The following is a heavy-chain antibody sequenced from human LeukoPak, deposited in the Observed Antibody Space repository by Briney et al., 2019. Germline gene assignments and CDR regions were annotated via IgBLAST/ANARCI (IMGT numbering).Heavy chain of an antibody. D-gene: IGHD4-11*01. CDR1: GGTFSSYT. CDR3: ARALWYMTTISYNGFGA. Sequence: SVKVSCKASGGTFSSYTISWVRPAPGQGLEWMGRIIPILGIANYAQKFQGRVTITADKSTSTAFMELSSRRSEDTAVYYCARALWYMTTISYNGFGAWGQVTLVTVSS. J-gene: IGHJ5*02. V-gene: IGHV1-69*02. CDR2: IIPILGIA.